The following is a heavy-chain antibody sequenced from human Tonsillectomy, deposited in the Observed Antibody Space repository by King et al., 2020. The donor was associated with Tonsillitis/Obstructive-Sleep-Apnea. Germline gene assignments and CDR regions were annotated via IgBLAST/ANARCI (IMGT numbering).Heavy chain of an antibody. CDR1: GGSFSGYY. D-gene: IGHD5-18*01. V-gene: IGHV4-34*01. CDR3: RGYNYAHDYDC. Sequence: VQLQQWGAGLLKPSETLSLTCAVYGGSFSGYYWTWIRLPPGRGLEWIGEINHSGTTNYNPSLKGRVTISVDTSKNQFSLRLTSVTAADTAVYYCRGYNYAHDYDCWGQGTLVTVSS. CDR2: INHSGTT. J-gene: IGHJ4*02.